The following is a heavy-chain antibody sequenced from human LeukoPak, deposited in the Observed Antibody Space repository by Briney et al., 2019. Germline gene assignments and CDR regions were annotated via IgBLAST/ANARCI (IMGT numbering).Heavy chain of an antibody. V-gene: IGHV3-30*19. Sequence: GGSQRLPHAASGLTSSSDAMHCDRQAPGKGLEWVAVVSYDGSHQYYAESVKGRFTLSRDNSHNMVYVQMNSLRAEDTAVYYCARDSDRFTDFDDGGQGLLVTVSS. CDR2: VSYDGSHQ. J-gene: IGHJ4*02. CDR3: ARDSDRFTDFDD. CDR1: GLTSSSDA.